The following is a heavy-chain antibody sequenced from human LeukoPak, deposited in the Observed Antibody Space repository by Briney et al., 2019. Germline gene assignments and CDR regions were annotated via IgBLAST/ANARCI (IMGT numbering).Heavy chain of an antibody. CDR3: ARVPGVRGVWFDP. Sequence: PSQTLSLTCTVSGGSISSGGYYWSWIRQHPGKGLEWIGYIYYSGSTYYNPSLKSRVTISVDTSKNQFSLELSSVTAADTAVYYCARVPGVRGVWFDPWGQGTLVTVSS. V-gene: IGHV4-31*03. J-gene: IGHJ5*02. CDR1: GGSISSGGYY. D-gene: IGHD3-10*01. CDR2: IYYSGST.